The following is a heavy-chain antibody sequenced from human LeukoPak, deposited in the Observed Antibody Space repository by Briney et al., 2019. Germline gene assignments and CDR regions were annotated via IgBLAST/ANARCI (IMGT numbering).Heavy chain of an antibody. Sequence: PSETLSLTCTVSGGSISSSTYYWGWIRQPPGKGLEWIGTIYYSGTTYYNPSLESRVTIFEDASKNQFSLMLTSVTAADTAVYYCARQISDYYYYMDVWGKGTTATVSS. D-gene: IGHD3-10*01. CDR3: ARQISDYYYYMDV. CDR2: IYYSGTT. J-gene: IGHJ6*03. V-gene: IGHV4-39*01. CDR1: GGSISSSTYY.